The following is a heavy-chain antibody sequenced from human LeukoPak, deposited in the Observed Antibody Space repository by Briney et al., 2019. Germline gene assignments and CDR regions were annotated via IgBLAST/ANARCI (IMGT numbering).Heavy chain of an antibody. CDR3: AKISVGTTNFFDP. J-gene: IGHJ5*02. D-gene: IGHD1-1*01. V-gene: IGHV4-39*01. CDR1: GGSISSYY. Sequence: KPSETLSLTCTVSGGSISSYYWGWLRQPPGKGLEWIGTIYYSGSTYYNPSLKSRVTISVDTSKNQFSLKLSSVSAADTALYYCAKISVGTTNFFDPWGQGTLVPVLS. CDR2: IYYSGST.